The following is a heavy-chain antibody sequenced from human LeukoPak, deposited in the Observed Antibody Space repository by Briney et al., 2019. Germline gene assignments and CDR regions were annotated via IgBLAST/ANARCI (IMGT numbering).Heavy chain of an antibody. D-gene: IGHD3-22*01. J-gene: IGHJ4*02. V-gene: IGHV4-61*02. Sequence: PSETLSLTCTVSGGSISSGTYYWSWIRQPAGKGLEWIGRIYTSGSTNYNPSLKSRITISVDTSKNQFSLKLSSVTAADTAVYYCARVGGYSTNFDYWGQGTLVTVSS. CDR1: GGSISSGTYY. CDR3: ARVGGYSTNFDY. CDR2: IYTSGST.